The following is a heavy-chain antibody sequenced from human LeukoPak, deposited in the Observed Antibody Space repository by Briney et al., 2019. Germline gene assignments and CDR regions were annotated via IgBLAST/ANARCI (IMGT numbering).Heavy chain of an antibody. Sequence: ASVKVSCKASGYTFTSYAMHWVRQAPGQRLEWRGWITAGNVNTKYSQKFQGRVTITRDTTESTAYMELSSLRSEDTAVYYCARAEWDCSSTSCYYYYGMDVWGKGTTVTVSS. CDR1: GYTFTSYA. J-gene: IGHJ6*04. CDR2: ITAGNVNT. CDR3: ARAEWDCSSTSCYYYYGMDV. D-gene: IGHD2-2*01. V-gene: IGHV1-3*01.